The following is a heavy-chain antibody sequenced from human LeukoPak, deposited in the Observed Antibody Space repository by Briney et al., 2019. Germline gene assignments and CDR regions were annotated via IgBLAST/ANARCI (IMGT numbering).Heavy chain of an antibody. V-gene: IGHV3-7*03. Sequence: GGSLRLSCAASGFTFSSYWMSWVRQAPGKGLEWVANIKQDGSEKYYVDSVKGRLTISRDNAKNSLYLQMNSLRAEDTAVYYCARGRQWLVYYFDYWGQGTLVTVSS. CDR1: GFTFSSYW. J-gene: IGHJ4*02. D-gene: IGHD6-19*01. CDR3: ARGRQWLVYYFDY. CDR2: IKQDGSEK.